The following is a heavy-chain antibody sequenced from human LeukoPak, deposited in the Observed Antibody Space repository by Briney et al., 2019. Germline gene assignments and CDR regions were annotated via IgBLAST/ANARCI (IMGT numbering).Heavy chain of an antibody. V-gene: IGHV3-23*01. CDR2: IYGSGGST. D-gene: IGHD3-10*01. J-gene: IGHJ4*02. CDR3: AKTLSGYYDSGSYHY. CDR1: GFTFSHYA. Sequence: GGALRLSRAASGFTFSHYAMSWVRPAPGKGLEGVSAIYGSGGSTYYADSVRGRFTLSRGNSKNTLSLEMNSLSAEDTAVYYCAKTLSGYYDSGSYHYWGQGPLVTVSS.